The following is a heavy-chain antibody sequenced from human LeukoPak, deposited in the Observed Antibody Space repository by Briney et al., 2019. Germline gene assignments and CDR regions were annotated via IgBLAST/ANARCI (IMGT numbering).Heavy chain of an antibody. CDR1: GGSISSYY. CDR3: ARGARAASNNWFDP. J-gene: IGHJ5*02. CDR2: IYTSGGT. Sequence: SETLSLTCTVSGGSISSYYWSWIRQPAGKGLEWIGRIYTSGGTNYNPSLKSRVTISVDTSKKQFSLKLSSVTAADTAVYYCARGARAASNNWFDPWGQGTLVTVSS. V-gene: IGHV4-4*07. D-gene: IGHD2-15*01.